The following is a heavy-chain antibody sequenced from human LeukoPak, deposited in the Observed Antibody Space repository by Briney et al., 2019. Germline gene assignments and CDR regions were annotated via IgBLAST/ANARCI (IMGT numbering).Heavy chain of an antibody. D-gene: IGHD3-22*01. Sequence: GGSLRLSCAASGFTVSSNYMSWVRQAPGKGLEWVSVIYSGGSTYYADSVKGRFTISRDNSKNTLYLQMNSLRAEDTAVYYCARGYYYDSSGYHPYFDYWGQGTLVTVSS. J-gene: IGHJ4*02. CDR3: ARGYYYDSSGYHPYFDY. CDR1: GFTVSSNY. CDR2: IYSGGST. V-gene: IGHV3-53*01.